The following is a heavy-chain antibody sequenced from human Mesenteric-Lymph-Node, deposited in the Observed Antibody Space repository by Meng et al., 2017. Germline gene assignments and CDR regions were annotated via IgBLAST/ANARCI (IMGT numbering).Heavy chain of an antibody. V-gene: IGHV3-23*01. J-gene: IGHJ4*02. Sequence: EVQLLQSGGDWVQPGGSLRLSCAVSGLTFRNYAMSWLRQAPGKGLEWVSGITSNGDSTYYIDSVKGRFTISRDNFKNTLYLQMNSLRAEDTAIYYCAKEWIEIGHPHFDHWGQGSLVTVYS. CDR1: GLTFRNYA. D-gene: IGHD5-12*01. CDR3: AKEWIEIGHPHFDH. CDR2: ITSNGDST.